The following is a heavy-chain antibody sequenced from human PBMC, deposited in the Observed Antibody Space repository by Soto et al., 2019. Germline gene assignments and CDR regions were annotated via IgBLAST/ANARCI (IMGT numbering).Heavy chain of an antibody. CDR2: IDGDASAT. CDR1: GFTFTYS. CDR3: ARAGSYRFDY. V-gene: IGHV3-74*01. D-gene: IGHD3-10*01. J-gene: IGHJ4*02. Sequence: GGSLRLSCAGSGFTFTYSMHWVRQAPGKGLAWVGRIDGDASATHYAGSVKGRFTISRDNAKNTLFLQMDSLRAEDTAVYYCARAGSYRFDYWGQGALVTVS.